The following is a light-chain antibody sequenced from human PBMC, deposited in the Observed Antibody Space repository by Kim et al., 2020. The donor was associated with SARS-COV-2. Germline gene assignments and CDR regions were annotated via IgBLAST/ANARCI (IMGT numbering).Light chain of an antibody. J-gene: IGKJ1*01. CDR2: GEA. V-gene: IGKV1-27*01. CDR3: QKYDSAPWT. Sequence: SVGHKVTIPCREGQGISQSLASYRQQPGKVPVLLIYGEATSQSGVPSRFSGSSSGPDFTLPISSLPPEDAAAYYYQKYDSAPWTFGQGTKVEIK. CDR1: QGISQS.